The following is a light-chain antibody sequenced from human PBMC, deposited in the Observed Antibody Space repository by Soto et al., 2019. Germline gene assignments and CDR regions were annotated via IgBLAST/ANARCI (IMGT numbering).Light chain of an antibody. Sequence: QSVLTQPPSVSAAPGQKVTISCSGSSSNIGNDYVSLYQQLPGTAPKLLIYDDNKRPSGIPDRFSGSKSATSATLVISGRKTGDEADYYCGTWDSSLNALFGGGTKVTVL. CDR2: DDN. V-gene: IGLV1-51*01. CDR1: SSNIGNDY. J-gene: IGLJ2*01. CDR3: GTWDSSLNAL.